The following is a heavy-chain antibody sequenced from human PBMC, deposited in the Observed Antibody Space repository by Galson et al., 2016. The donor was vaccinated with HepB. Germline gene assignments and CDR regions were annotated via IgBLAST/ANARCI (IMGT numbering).Heavy chain of an antibody. CDR1: GFTFSSSD. V-gene: IGHV3-13*01. Sequence: SLRLSCAASGFTFSSSDMHWVRQATLKGLAWVSGIDTAGGTPYLVSVKGRFTISRENAKNSLYLQMNSLRVGDTAVYYCVREILLVVGYYGMDVWGQGTTVTVSS. CDR3: VREILLVVGYYGMDV. CDR2: IDTAGGT. J-gene: IGHJ6*02. D-gene: IGHD5-18*01.